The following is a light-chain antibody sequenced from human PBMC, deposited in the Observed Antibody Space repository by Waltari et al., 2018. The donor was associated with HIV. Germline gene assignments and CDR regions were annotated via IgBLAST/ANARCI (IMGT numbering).Light chain of an antibody. J-gene: IGLJ2*01. CDR2: SNS. Sequence: QSVLTQPPSASGTPGQRVTISCSGGSSNIGRNTVHWYQQLPGTAPKLLIYSNSQRPSGVPDRFSGSKSGTSASLAISGLQSEDEAEYYCAAWDDNLNALFGGGTKLTVL. CDR1: SSNIGRNT. V-gene: IGLV1-44*01. CDR3: AAWDDNLNAL.